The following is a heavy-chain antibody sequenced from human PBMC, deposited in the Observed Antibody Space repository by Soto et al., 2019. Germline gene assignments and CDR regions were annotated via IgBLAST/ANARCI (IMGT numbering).Heavy chain of an antibody. Sequence: EVQLVESGGGLVQPGWSLKLSCAASGFTFSGSALHWVRQASGKGLEWVGRIRSKGNNYATAYGASLKGRFTISRDDSKNTAYLQRSGLNTEDAAVYYCSRQASDFWSGKPQYYMDVWGKGTTVTVSS. J-gene: IGHJ6*03. CDR1: GFTFSGSA. D-gene: IGHD3-3*01. V-gene: IGHV3-73*01. CDR2: IRSKGNNYAT. CDR3: SRQASDFWSGKPQYYMDV.